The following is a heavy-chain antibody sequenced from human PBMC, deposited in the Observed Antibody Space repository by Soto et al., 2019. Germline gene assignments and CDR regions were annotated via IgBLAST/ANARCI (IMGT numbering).Heavy chain of an antibody. J-gene: IGHJ3*02. CDR1: GGTFSGYT. CDR2: IIPILGMS. V-gene: IGHV1-69*02. CDR3: ATGYCSGGSCFLEDAFDI. Sequence: QVQLVQSGAEVKKPGSSVKVSCKSSGGTFSGYTFSWVRQAPGQGLEWIGRIIPILGMSNYAQKFQGRVTVTADKSTSTAYMALGSLTSEDTAVYYCATGYCSGGSCFLEDAFDIWGQGTMVTVSS. D-gene: IGHD2-15*01.